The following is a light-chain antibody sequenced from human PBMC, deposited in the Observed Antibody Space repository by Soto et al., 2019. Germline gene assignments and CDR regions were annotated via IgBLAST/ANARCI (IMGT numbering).Light chain of an antibody. Sequence: DIQMTQSPSSLSASVGDRVTITCRANQGIRDALGWYQQKPGKVPKRLIYSTSRLQSGVPSRFSGSGSETEFTLTISSLQPEDFATYYCQQLRAYPHTFGQGTKLEI. V-gene: IGKV1-17*01. CDR1: QGIRDA. CDR2: STS. J-gene: IGKJ2*01. CDR3: QQLRAYPHT.